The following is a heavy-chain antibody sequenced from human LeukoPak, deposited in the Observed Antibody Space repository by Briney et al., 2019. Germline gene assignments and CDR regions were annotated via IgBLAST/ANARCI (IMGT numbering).Heavy chain of an antibody. CDR1: GGSMSSYY. CDR2: IYYSGCT. J-gene: IGHJ4*02. D-gene: IGHD5-24*01. CDR3: ARGARAGYNLEPFDY. V-gene: IGHV4-59*08. Sequence: PSETLSLTCTVSGGSMSSYYWSWIRQPPGKGLEWIGYIYYSGCTKYNPSLKSRVTISVDTSKNQFSLKLSSVTAADTAVYYCARGARAGYNLEPFDYWGQGTLVTVSS.